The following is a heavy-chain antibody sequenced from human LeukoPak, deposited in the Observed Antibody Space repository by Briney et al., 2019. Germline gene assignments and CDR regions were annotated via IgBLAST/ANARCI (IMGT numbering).Heavy chain of an antibody. D-gene: IGHD3-10*01. J-gene: IGHJ4*02. CDR3: TRAGLY. V-gene: IGHV3-49*04. CDR1: GFTFSSYG. CDR2: IRSKAYGGTT. Sequence: GGSLRLSCVGSGFTFSSYGMHWVRQAPGKGLEWVGFIRSKAYGGTTEYAASVKGRFTISRDDSKSIAYLQMNSLKTEDTAVYYCTRAGLYWGQGTLVTVSS.